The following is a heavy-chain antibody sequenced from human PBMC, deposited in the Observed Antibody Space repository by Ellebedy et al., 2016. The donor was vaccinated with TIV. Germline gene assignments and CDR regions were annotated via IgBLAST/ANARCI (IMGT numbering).Heavy chain of an antibody. D-gene: IGHD5-24*01. Sequence: MPSETLSLTCGVSRDSITNDNFWSWVRQPPGSGLEWIGEVYHTGHTNYNPSLRSRVTITVDKSKGQFSLTLRSMTAADTAVYFCASDWTRGGGYIPHWFDPWGQGTLVTVSS. CDR3: ASDWTRGGGYIPHWFDP. J-gene: IGHJ5*02. CDR2: VYHTGHT. V-gene: IGHV4-4*02. CDR1: RDSITNDNF.